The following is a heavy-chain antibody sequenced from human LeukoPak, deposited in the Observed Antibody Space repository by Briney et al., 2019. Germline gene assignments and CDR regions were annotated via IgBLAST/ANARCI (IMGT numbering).Heavy chain of an antibody. D-gene: IGHD3-3*01. CDR2: IYYSGST. Sequence: KPSETLSLTCTVSGGSISSSSSYWGWIRQPPGKGLEWIGSIYYSGSTYYNPSLKSRVTISVDTSKNQFSLELSSVTAADTAVYYCARSLRFLEWSSNMGNYFDYWGQGTLVTVSS. J-gene: IGHJ4*02. CDR3: ARSLRFLEWSSNMGNYFDY. V-gene: IGHV4-39*07. CDR1: GGSISSSSSY.